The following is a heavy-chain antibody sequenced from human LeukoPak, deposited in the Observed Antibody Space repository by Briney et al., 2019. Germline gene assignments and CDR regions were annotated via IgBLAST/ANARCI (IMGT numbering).Heavy chain of an antibody. J-gene: IGHJ3*02. CDR2: ISSSGSPR. CDR1: GFTFSSYE. Sequence: SGGSLRLSCVASGFTFSSYEMNWVRQAPGKGLEWVSHISSSGSPRYYADSVKGRFTISRDDAKNSLYLQMNSLGAEDTAAYYCARENTEDAFDIWGQGTMVTVSS. V-gene: IGHV3-48*03. D-gene: IGHD1/OR15-1a*01. CDR3: ARENTEDAFDI.